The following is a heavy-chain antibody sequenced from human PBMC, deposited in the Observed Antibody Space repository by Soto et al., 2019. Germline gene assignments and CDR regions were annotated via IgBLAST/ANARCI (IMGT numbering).Heavy chain of an antibody. Sequence: EVQLLESGGGLGQPGGSLRLSCAASGFTFSSYAMTWVRQAPGQGLEWVASISGSGGTTNYADSVKGRYPISRDNSKTRAYLKRSMLRAEDTAVDYCAKDSGPSSDVHRYFPYSGIDVWGQGTPVTVSS. D-gene: IGHD2-15*01. CDR1: GFTFSSYA. CDR3: AKDSGPSSDVHRYFPYSGIDV. J-gene: IGHJ6*02. V-gene: IGHV3-23*01. CDR2: ISGSGGTT.